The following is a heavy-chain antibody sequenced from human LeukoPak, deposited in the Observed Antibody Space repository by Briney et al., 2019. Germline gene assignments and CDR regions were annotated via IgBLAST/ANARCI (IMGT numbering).Heavy chain of an antibody. Sequence: PSQTLSLTCTVSGGSISSGGYYWSWIRQHPGKGLEWIGYIYYSGSTNYNPSLKSRVTISVDTSKNQFSLKLSSVTAADTAVYYCARADSGSYSLYFDYWGQGTLVTVSS. V-gene: IGHV4-61*08. CDR1: GGSISSGGYY. CDR2: IYYSGST. CDR3: ARADSGSYSLYFDY. J-gene: IGHJ4*02. D-gene: IGHD1-26*01.